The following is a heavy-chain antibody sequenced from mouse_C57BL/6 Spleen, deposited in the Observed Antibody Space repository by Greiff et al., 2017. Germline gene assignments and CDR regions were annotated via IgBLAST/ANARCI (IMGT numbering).Heavy chain of an antibody. V-gene: IGHV1-18*01. J-gene: IGHJ2*01. Sequence: SGPELVKPGASVTIPCKASGYTFTDYNMDWVKQSHGKSLEWIGDINPNNGGTIYNQKFKGKATLTVDTSSSTAYMELRSLTSEDTAVYYCAREGPYYFDYWGQGTTLTVSS. CDR1: GYTFTDYN. CDR3: AREGPYYFDY. CDR2: INPNNGGT.